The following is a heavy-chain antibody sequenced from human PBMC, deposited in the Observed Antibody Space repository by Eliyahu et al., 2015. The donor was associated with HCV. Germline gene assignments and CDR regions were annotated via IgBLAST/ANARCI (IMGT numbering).Heavy chain of an antibody. J-gene: IGHJ5*02. D-gene: IGHD3-10*01. CDR1: GFTFXSYW. Sequence: EVQLVESGGGLAQPGGSLRFSCAASGFTFXSYWMHWVRQAPGKGLGWVSRINSDGSSTSYADSVKGRFTISRDNAKNTLYLQMNSLRAEDTAVYYCARSRGFYGSGSSNWFDPWGQGTLVTVSS. CDR2: INSDGSST. V-gene: IGHV3-74*01. CDR3: ARSRGFYGSGSSNWFDP.